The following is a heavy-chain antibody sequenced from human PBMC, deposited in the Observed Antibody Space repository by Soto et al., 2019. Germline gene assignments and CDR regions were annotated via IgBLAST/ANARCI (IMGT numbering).Heavy chain of an antibody. CDR2: IVVGSGNT. CDR1: GFTFTSSA. Sequence: ASVKVSCKASGFTFTSSAMQWVRQAHGQRLEWIGWIVVGSGNTNYAQKFQERVTITRDMSTSTAYMELSSLRSEDTAVYYCAAGSRLELSPDYWGQGTLVTVSS. D-gene: IGHD1-7*01. V-gene: IGHV1-58*02. CDR3: AAGSRLELSPDY. J-gene: IGHJ4*02.